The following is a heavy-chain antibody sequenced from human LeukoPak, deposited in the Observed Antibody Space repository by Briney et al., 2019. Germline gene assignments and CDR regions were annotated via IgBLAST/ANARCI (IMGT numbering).Heavy chain of an antibody. J-gene: IGHJ4*02. CDR1: GYSFTSYW. CDR3: ARHTNSGLSGWLFDY. CDR2: IYPGDSDT. Sequence: GESLKISCKGSGYSFTSYWIGWVRQMPGKGLELMGIIYPGDSDTRYSPSFQGQVTISADKSISTAYMQWSSLKASDTAMYYCARHTNSGLSGWLFDYWGQGTLVTVSS. V-gene: IGHV5-51*01. D-gene: IGHD6-19*01.